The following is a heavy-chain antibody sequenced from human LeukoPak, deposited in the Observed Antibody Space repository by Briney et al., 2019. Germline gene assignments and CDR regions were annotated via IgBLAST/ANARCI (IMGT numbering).Heavy chain of an antibody. J-gene: IGHJ4*02. Sequence: KTSETLSLTCTVSGGSISSSSYYWGWIRQPPGKGLEWIGSIYYSGSTYYNPSLKSRVTISVDTSKNQFSLKLSSVTAADTAVYYCARDFRDYVDGDYWGQGTLVTVSS. CDR3: ARDFRDYVDGDY. CDR2: IYYSGST. V-gene: IGHV4-39*07. D-gene: IGHD4-17*01. CDR1: GGSISSSSYY.